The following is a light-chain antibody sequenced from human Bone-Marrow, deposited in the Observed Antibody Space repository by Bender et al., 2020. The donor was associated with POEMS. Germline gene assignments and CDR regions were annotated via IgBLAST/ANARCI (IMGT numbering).Light chain of an antibody. CDR2: EVR. CDR3: SSYTSSSTSVV. J-gene: IGLJ2*01. V-gene: IGLV2-18*02. Sequence: QSALTQPPSVSGSPGQSVTISCTGTSSDVGSYNRVSWYQHHPGKAPKLIIYEVRSRPSGVSDRFSGSKSGNTASLSISGLQAEDEADYYCSSYTSSSTSVVFGGGTKVTVL. CDR1: SSDVGSYNR.